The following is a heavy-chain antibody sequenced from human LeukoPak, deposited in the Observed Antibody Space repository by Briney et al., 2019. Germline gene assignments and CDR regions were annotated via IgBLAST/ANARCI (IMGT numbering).Heavy chain of an antibody. Sequence: GGSLRLSCAASGFTFSSYGMHWVRQAPGKGLEWVAFIRYDGSGKYYADSVKGRFTISRDNSKSTLYLQMNSLRAEDTAVYYCARGMVRGVIIAPSYYFDYWGQGTLVTVSS. CDR1: GFTFSSYG. V-gene: IGHV3-30*02. D-gene: IGHD3-10*01. J-gene: IGHJ4*02. CDR2: IRYDGSGK. CDR3: ARGMVRGVIIAPSYYFDY.